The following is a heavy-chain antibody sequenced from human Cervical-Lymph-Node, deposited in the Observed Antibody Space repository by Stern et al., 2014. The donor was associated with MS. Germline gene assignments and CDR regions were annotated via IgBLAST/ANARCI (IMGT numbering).Heavy chain of an antibody. D-gene: IGHD3-10*01. Sequence: VHLVESGAEVKKPGSSVKVSCKASGGTFSSYAISWVRQAPGQGLEWMGGILPIFGTANYAQKFQGRVTITAADSTSPAYMELSSLRSEDTAVYYCARAVLLPDYYYGMDVWGQGTTVTVSS. CDR1: GGTFSSYA. J-gene: IGHJ6*02. CDR2: ILPIFGTA. CDR3: ARAVLLPDYYYGMDV. V-gene: IGHV1-69*01.